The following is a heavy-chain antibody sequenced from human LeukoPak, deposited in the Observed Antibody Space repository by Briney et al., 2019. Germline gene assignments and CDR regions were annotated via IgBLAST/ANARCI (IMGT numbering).Heavy chain of an antibody. Sequence: GGSLRLSCAASGFTFSDYYMSWIRQAPGKGLEWVSYISSSGSTIYYADSVKGRFTISRDNAKNSLYLQMNSLGAEDTAVYYCARVIAAAGRLFDPWGQGTLVTVSS. CDR2: ISSSGSTI. J-gene: IGHJ5*02. V-gene: IGHV3-11*01. D-gene: IGHD6-13*01. CDR3: ARVIAAAGRLFDP. CDR1: GFTFSDYY.